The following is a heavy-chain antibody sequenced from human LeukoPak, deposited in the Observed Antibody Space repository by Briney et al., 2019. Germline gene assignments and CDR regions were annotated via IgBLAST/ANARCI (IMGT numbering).Heavy chain of an antibody. Sequence: ASVKVSCKASGYTFTSYAMNWVRQAPGQGLEWMGWINTNTGNPTYAQGFTGRFVFSLDTSVSTAYLQICSLKAEDTAVYYCASGRLRYFDWLLYGMDVWDKGTTVTVSS. CDR3: ASGRLRYFDWLLYGMDV. CDR1: GYTFTSYA. J-gene: IGHJ6*04. V-gene: IGHV7-4-1*01. D-gene: IGHD3-9*01. CDR2: INTNTGNP.